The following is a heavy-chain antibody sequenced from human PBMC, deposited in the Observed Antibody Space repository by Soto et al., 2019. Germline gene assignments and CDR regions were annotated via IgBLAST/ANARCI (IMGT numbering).Heavy chain of an antibody. CDR3: AGEKVGTTGIDF. J-gene: IGHJ4*02. CDR2: MNPNSGNT. D-gene: IGHD1-26*01. Sequence: AQLVQSGAEVKKPGASVKVSCKASGYTFTGYDINWVRQATGQGLEWMGWMNPNSGNTGYAHNFQGRVTMTLDNSITTAYMELTSLRDDDSAVYYCAGEKVGTTGIDFWGQGTLVTFYS. V-gene: IGHV1-8*01. CDR1: GYTFTGYD.